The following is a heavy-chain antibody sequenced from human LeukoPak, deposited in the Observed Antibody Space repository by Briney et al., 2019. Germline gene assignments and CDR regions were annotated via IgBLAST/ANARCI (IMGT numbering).Heavy chain of an antibody. CDR1: GFTFDDYG. CDR2: INWNGGST. Sequence: GGSLRLSCAASGFTFDDYGMSWVRQAPGKGLEWVSGINWNGGSTGYADSVKGRFTISRDNAKNSLYLQMNSLRAEGTALYYCARGGAYSSGWPNWGQGTLVTVSS. V-gene: IGHV3-20*04. D-gene: IGHD6-19*01. J-gene: IGHJ4*02. CDR3: ARGGAYSSGWPN.